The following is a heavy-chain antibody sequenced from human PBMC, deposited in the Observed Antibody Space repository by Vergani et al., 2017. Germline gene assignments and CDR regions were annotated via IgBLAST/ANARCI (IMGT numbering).Heavy chain of an antibody. CDR1: GASNRSSNYY. CDR2: IYYSGST. V-gene: IGHV4-39*01. J-gene: IGHJ5*02. CDR3: ARHSTVEWLVKLGWIDP. Sequence: QLQLQESGPGLVKPSATLPLTCSVSGASNRSSNYYWGWIRQPPGKELEWIASIYYSGSTYYNPSLKSRITISVDTSKNQFSLKLNSVTAADTAVYFCARHSTVEWLVKLGWIDPWGQGILVTVSS. D-gene: IGHD6-19*01.